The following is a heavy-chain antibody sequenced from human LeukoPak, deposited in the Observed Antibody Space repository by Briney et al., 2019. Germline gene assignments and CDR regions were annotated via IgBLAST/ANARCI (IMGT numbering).Heavy chain of an antibody. Sequence: GEFLKISCKGSGYSFTNYWISWVRQMPGKGLEWMGRIDPSDSYTNYSPSFQGHVTISADKSISTAYLQWSSLKASDTAMYYCASPGLRYFDWLLSFDYWGQGTLVTVSS. CDR2: IDPSDSYT. J-gene: IGHJ4*02. D-gene: IGHD3-9*01. CDR3: ASPGLRYFDWLLSFDY. CDR1: GYSFTNYW. V-gene: IGHV5-10-1*01.